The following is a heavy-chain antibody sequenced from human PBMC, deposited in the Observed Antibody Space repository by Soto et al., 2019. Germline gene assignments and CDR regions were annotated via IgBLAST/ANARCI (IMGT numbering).Heavy chain of an antibody. D-gene: IGHD3-16*01. CDR1: GFTFSNYW. V-gene: IGHV3-74*01. CDR3: ATGDYGSLRTGY. J-gene: IGHJ4*02. Sequence: EVPLVESGGDLVQPGGSLRLSCAASGFTFSNYWMHWVRQAPGKGLVWVSRIKSDGTYTDYADSVKGRFTISRDNAESTLYLQMNSLRAEDTAVYFCATGDYGSLRTGYWGQGTLVTVSS. CDR2: IKSDGTYT.